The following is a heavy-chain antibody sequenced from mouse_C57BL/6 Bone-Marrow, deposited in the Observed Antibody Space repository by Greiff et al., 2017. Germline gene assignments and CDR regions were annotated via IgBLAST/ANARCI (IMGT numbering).Heavy chain of an antibody. CDR3: ARYYYGISPYYAMDY. D-gene: IGHD1-1*01. Sequence: QVQLQQPGAELVKPGASVKLSCKASGYTFTSYWMQWVKQRPGQGLEWIGEIDPSDSYTNYNQKFKGKATLTVDTSSSTAYMQLSSLTSEDSAVHYCARYYYGISPYYAMDYWGQGTSVTVSS. CDR2: IDPSDSYT. V-gene: IGHV1-50*01. CDR1: GYTFTSYW. J-gene: IGHJ4*01.